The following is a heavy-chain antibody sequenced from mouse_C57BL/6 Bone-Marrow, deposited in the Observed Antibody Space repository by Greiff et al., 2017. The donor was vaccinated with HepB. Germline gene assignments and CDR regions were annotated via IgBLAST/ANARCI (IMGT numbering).Heavy chain of an antibody. J-gene: IGHJ2*01. CDR3: ARVPTVGSYYFDY. D-gene: IGHD1-1*01. CDR1: GYTFTSYG. V-gene: IGHV1-81*01. Sequence: VKLLESGAELARPGASVKLSCKASGYTFTSYGISWVKQRTGQGLEWIGEIYPRSGNTYYNEKFKGKATLTADKSSSTAYMELRSLTSEDSAVYFCARVPTVGSYYFDYWGQGTTLTVSS. CDR2: IYPRSGNT.